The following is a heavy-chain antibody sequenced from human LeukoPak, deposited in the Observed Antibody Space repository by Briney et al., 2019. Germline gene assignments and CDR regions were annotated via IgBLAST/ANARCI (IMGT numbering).Heavy chain of an antibody. Sequence: AVKVCCYASGYAFTCCGITLVRQPPGQGLEWMGWIIAYNGNTNYAEKLQGRVTITTDTSTSTAYMELRSLRSDDTAVYYCASGAGSYSPYYDYYGMDVWGQGTTVTVSS. D-gene: IGHD1-26*01. V-gene: IGHV1-18*01. CDR2: IIAYNGNT. CDR1: GYAFTCCG. J-gene: IGHJ6*02. CDR3: ASGAGSYSPYYDYYGMDV.